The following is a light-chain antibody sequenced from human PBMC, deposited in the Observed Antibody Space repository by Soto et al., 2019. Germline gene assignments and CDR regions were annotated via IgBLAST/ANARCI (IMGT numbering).Light chain of an antibody. CDR2: AAS. V-gene: IGKV1-39*01. CDR3: QQCYSNPWT. Sequence: DIQVTQNPYSLSASVGDRVTITCRASQSVNTYLHWYQQKAGQAPKLLIYAASNLQSGVPSRFSGRGSGTDFTLTVESLQPEDFATYFCQQCYSNPWTFAQGAKA. J-gene: IGKJ1*01. CDR1: QSVNTY.